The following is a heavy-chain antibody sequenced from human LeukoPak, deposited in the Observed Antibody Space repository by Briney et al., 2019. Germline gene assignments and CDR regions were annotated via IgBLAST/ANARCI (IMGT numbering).Heavy chain of an antibody. Sequence: PSQTLSLTCTVSGGSISSGGYYWSWIRQPPGKGLEWIGYIYHSGSTYYNPSLKSRVTISVDRSKNQFSLKLSSVTAADTAVYYCVGGYYDFWSGLRGAFDIWGQGTMVTVSS. CDR1: GGSISSGGYY. V-gene: IGHV4-30-2*01. CDR2: IYHSGST. J-gene: IGHJ3*02. D-gene: IGHD3-3*01. CDR3: VGGYYDFWSGLRGAFDI.